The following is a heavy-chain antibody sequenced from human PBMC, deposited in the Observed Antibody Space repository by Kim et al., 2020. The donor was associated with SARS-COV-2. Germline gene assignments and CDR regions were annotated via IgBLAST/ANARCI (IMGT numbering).Heavy chain of an antibody. CDR1: GFTFSSYS. Sequence: GGSLRLSCAASGFTFSSYSMNWVRQAPGKGLEWVSSISSSSSYIYYADSVKGRFTISRDNAKNSLYLQMNSLRAEDTAVYYCARRLGGYSYGDIDYWGQGTLVTVSS. J-gene: IGHJ4*02. CDR2: ISSSSSYI. CDR3: ARRLGGYSYGDIDY. V-gene: IGHV3-21*01. D-gene: IGHD5-18*01.